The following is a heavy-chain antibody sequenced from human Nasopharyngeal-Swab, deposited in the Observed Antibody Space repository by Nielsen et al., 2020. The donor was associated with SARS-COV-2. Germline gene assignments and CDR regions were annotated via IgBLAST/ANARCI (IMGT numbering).Heavy chain of an antibody. Sequence: VRQAPGKGLEWVAVIWYDGSNKYYADSVKGRFTISRDNSKNTLYLQMISLRAEDTAVYYCAREAGYCSGGSCYSGSFDYWGQGTLVTVSS. CDR2: IWYDGSNK. D-gene: IGHD2-15*01. V-gene: IGHV3-33*01. J-gene: IGHJ4*02. CDR3: AREAGYCSGGSCYSGSFDY.